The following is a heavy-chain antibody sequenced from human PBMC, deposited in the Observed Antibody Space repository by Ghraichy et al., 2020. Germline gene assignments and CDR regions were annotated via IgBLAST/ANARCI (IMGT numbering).Heavy chain of an antibody. CDR1: GGSISSSSYY. Sequence: SETLSLTCTVSGGSISSSSYYWGWIRQPPGKGLEWIGSIYYSGSTYYNPSLKSRVTISVDTSKNQFSLKLSSVTAADTAVYYCARLRGLGMVYDYWGQGTLVTVSS. CDR2: IYYSGST. CDR3: ARLRGLGMVYDY. V-gene: IGHV4-39*01. J-gene: IGHJ4*02. D-gene: IGHD2-8*01.